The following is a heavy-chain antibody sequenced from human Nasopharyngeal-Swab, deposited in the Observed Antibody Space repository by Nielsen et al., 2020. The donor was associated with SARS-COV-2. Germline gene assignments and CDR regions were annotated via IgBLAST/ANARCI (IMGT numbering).Heavy chain of an antibody. J-gene: IGHJ4*02. CDR3: VGHSSTGTYAFAN. D-gene: IGHD1-1*01. Sequence: MVSCNASGYSFATYWIIRVRQMSGKGLEGRGRIDSSDSYSMYSPSFQGHVTFSADKSTSTAFLEWSSLKASDTAMYYCVGHSSTGTYAFANWGQGTLVTVSA. CDR1: GYSFATYW. V-gene: IGHV5-10-1*01. CDR2: IDSSDSYS.